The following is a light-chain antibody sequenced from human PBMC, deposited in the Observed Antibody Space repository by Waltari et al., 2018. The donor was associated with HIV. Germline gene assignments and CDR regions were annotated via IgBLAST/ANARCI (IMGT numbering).Light chain of an antibody. CDR3: AAWDDSLNGLL. J-gene: IGLJ2*01. CDR1: SSNIGSNA. Sequence: QSVLTQPPSASGTPGQGVTISCSGSSSNIGSNAVNWYRQLPGTAPKVLIYSKKHRPSGFPDRFSGSKSGTSASLAISGLQSEDDADYYCAAWDDSLNGLLFGGGTKLTVL. V-gene: IGLV1-44*01. CDR2: SKK.